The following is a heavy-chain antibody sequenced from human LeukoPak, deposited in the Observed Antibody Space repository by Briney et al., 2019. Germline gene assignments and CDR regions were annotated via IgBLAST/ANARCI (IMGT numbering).Heavy chain of an antibody. CDR2: VSYDGSNK. Sequence: PGHSLRLSCSASGFTISTFPIRWVRQAPDRGLEWVAVVSYDGSNKHYADFVKGRFIISRDISNNTVYLQMNSLTPADTAIYSCTRPPVSYDDYRGWFDPWGQGTLVTVSS. CDR3: TRPPVSYDDYRGWFDP. V-gene: IGHV3-30*04. CDR1: GFTISTFP. D-gene: IGHD4-17*01. J-gene: IGHJ5*02.